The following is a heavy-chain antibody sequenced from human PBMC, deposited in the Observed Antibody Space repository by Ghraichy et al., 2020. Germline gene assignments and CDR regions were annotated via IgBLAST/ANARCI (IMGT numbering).Heavy chain of an antibody. J-gene: IGHJ6*03. CDR1: GFIFSNYA. V-gene: IGHV3-30*04. D-gene: IGHD6-13*01. CDR3: AKDAALIAAAIEYYMDV. Sequence: GESLNISCAASGFIFSNYAMHWVRQAPGKGLEWVAALSYDGIHKYYADSVKGRFTISRDNSKNTLYLQMNSLRAEDTAVYYCAKDAALIAAAIEYYMDVWGKGTTVTVSS. CDR2: LSYDGIHK.